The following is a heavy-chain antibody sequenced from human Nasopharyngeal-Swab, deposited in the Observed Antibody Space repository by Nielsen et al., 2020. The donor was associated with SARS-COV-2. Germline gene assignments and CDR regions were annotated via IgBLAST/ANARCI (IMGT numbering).Heavy chain of an antibody. D-gene: IGHD4-17*01. CDR1: GGSISNYH. Sequence: CSVSGGSISNYHWNWIRQPPGKGLEWIGYIYYSGSTNYNPPLKSRVTISVDTSKNQFSLKLSSVTAADTAVYYCARRGEGYGDYLDYWGQGTLVTVSS. V-gene: IGHV4-59*08. CDR2: IYYSGST. J-gene: IGHJ4*02. CDR3: ARRGEGYGDYLDY.